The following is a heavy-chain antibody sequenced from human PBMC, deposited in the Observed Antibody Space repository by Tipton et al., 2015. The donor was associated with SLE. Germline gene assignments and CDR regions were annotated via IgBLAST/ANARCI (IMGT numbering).Heavy chain of an antibody. V-gene: IGHV4-30-2*01. CDR2: IYHTGST. Sequence: TLSLTCTVSGGSISSGASSWSWIRQPPGKGLEWMGYIYHTGSTYNNPSLKSRVTISVDRSKNQFSLKLSSVTAADTAVYYCARDGIKYYDSSGRGWYFDLWGRGTLVTVSS. CDR1: GGSISSGASS. CDR3: ARDGIKYYDSSGRGWYFDL. D-gene: IGHD3-22*01. J-gene: IGHJ2*01.